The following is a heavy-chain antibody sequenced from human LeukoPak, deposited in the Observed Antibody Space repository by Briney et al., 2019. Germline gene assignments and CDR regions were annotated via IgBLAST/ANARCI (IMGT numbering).Heavy chain of an antibody. CDR3: ARRLTQYDCFDP. V-gene: IGHV6-1*01. J-gene: IGHJ5*02. Sequence: SQTLSLTCAISGDSVSTASNAWYWIRQSPSRGLEWLGRTYYRSTWYNDYAVSVRGRITVNPDTSKNQFSLHLNSVTPEDTAVYYCARRLTQYDCFDPWGQGILVTVSS. D-gene: IGHD2-2*01. CDR2: TYYRSTWYN. CDR1: GDSVSTASNA.